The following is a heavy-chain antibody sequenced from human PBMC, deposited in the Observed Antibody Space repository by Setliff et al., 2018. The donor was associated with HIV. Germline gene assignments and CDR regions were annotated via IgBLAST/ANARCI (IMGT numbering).Heavy chain of an antibody. J-gene: IGHJ3*02. Sequence: PSETLSLTCTVSGDSISSAFYWGWIRQPPGKGLEWIGSIYHSGNTYYMPSLQSRVTISVDMPKNQFSLNLNSVTAADTAVYYCARGQGCGGGCHYAFEMWGQGTMVTVSS. CDR2: IYHSGNT. V-gene: IGHV4-38-2*02. CDR3: ARGQGCGGGCHYAFEM. CDR1: GDSISSAFY. D-gene: IGHD2-21*02.